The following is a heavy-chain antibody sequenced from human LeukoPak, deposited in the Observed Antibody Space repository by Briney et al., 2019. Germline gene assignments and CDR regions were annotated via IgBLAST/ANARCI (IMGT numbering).Heavy chain of an antibody. Sequence: GGSLRLSCTASGFTFGDYAMSWFRQAPGKGLERVGFIRSKAYGGTTEYAASVKGRFTISRDDSKSIAYLQMNSLKTEDTAVYYCTREKGKQWLVSSFSYWGQGTLVTVSS. D-gene: IGHD6-19*01. CDR1: GFTFGDYA. J-gene: IGHJ4*02. V-gene: IGHV3-49*03. CDR2: IRSKAYGGTT. CDR3: TREKGKQWLVSSFSY.